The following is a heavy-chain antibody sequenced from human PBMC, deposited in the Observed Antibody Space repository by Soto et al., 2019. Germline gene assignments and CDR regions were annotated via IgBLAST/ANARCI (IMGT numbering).Heavy chain of an antibody. CDR1: GFTLSSYW. CDR2: INYDGTTT. J-gene: IGHJ4*02. CDR3: GRVARGAWGVFDC. V-gene: IGHV3-74*01. Sequence: EVQLVESGGGLVQPGGSLRLSCAAPGFTLSSYWMHWVRQAPGKGLVWVSRINYDGTTTSYADSVKGRFTISRDNAKNTLYLQMNSLTAEDTAVYYCGRVARGAWGVFDCWGQGTLVTVSS. D-gene: IGHD3-10*01.